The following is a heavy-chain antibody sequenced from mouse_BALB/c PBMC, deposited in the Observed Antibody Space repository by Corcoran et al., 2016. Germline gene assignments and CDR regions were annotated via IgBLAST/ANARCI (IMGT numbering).Heavy chain of an antibody. CDR1: GSTFTNYG. V-gene: IGHV9-1*02. Sequence: QIQFVQSGPEMKQTGETVKISCKASGSTFTNYGMNWVKKAPGKGLKWMGWINTYTGEPTYADDFKGRFAFSVESTASTAYLQINNLNNDDMATYFCARGDYGSSSCFSYWCQGPLVTVSA. CDR2: INTYTGEP. J-gene: IGHJ3*01. D-gene: IGHD1-1*01. CDR3: ARGDYGSSSCFSY.